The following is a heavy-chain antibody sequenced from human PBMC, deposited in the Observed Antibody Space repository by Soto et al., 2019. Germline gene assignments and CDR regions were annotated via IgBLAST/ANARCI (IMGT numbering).Heavy chain of an antibody. V-gene: IGHV3-53*04. J-gene: IGHJ6*03. D-gene: IGHD2-15*01. CDR2: IYSGGST. CDR3: ARGRGPSEYYYYYMDV. CDR1: GFTVSSNY. Sequence: PVGSLRLSCAASGFTVSSNYMSWDRQAPGKGLEWVSVIYSGGSTYYADSVKGRFTISRHNSKNTLYLQMNSLRAEDTAVYYCARGRGPSEYYYYYMDVWGKGTTVTVYS.